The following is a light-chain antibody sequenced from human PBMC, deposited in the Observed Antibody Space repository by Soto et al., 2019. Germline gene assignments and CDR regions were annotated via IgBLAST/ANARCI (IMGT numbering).Light chain of an antibody. Sequence: IQLTQSPSSLSASVGDRVTITCRASQGISSYLAWYQQKPGKAPKLLIYAASTLQIGVPSRFSGSGSGTDFTLTISSLQPEDFATYYCQQLNSHPRTFGQGTKVEIK. V-gene: IGKV1-9*01. J-gene: IGKJ1*01. CDR1: QGISSY. CDR3: QQLNSHPRT. CDR2: AAS.